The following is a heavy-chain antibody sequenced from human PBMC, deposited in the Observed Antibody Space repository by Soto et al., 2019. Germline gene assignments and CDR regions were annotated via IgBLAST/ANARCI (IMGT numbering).Heavy chain of an antibody. Sequence: GGSLRLSCAASGFTFGDYAMSWVRQAPGKGLEWVGFIRSKAYGGTTEYAASVKGRFTISRDDSKSIAYLQMNSLKTEDTAVYYCTRDHRSGYYYYGMDVWGQGTKVSVSS. CDR2: IRSKAYGGTT. D-gene: IGHD3-22*01. CDR1: GFTFGDYA. CDR3: TRDHRSGYYYYGMDV. V-gene: IGHV3-49*04. J-gene: IGHJ6*02.